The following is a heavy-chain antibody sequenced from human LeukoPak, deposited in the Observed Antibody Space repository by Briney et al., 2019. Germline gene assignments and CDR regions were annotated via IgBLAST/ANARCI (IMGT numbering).Heavy chain of an antibody. D-gene: IGHD6-19*01. V-gene: IGHV3-48*02. CDR1: GFTFSSYS. Sequence: GGSLRLSCAASGFTFSSYSMNWVRQAPGKGLEWVSYISNTSTIYYVDSVKGRFTISRDNAKNSLYLQMNSLRDEDTAVYYCARESSGWYMLDYWGQGTLVTVSS. CDR2: ISNTSTI. CDR3: ARESSGWYMLDY. J-gene: IGHJ4*02.